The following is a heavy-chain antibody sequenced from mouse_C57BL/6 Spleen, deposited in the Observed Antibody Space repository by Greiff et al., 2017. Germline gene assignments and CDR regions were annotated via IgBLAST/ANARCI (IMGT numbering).Heavy chain of an antibody. J-gene: IGHJ2*01. CDR2: IYPGSGST. CDR3: ARGGSYFDY. Sequence: QVQLQQPGAELVKPGASVKMSCKASGYTFTSYWLTWVKQRPGQGLEWIGDIYPGSGSTNYNEKFKSKATLTVDTSSSTAYMQLSSLPSEDSAVYYFARGGSYFDYWGQGTTLTVSS. CDR1: GYTFTSYW. V-gene: IGHV1-55*01.